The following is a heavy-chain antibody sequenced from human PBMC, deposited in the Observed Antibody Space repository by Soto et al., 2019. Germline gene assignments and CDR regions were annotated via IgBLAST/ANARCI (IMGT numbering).Heavy chain of an antibody. Sequence: ASETLSLTCTVSGGSISSGDYYWSWIRQPPGKGLEWIGYIYYSGSTYYNPSLKSRVTILLDTSKNQFSLKLSSVTAADTAVYYCARAEWELLKSWGQGSLVTVSS. J-gene: IGHJ5*02. V-gene: IGHV4-30-4*02. CDR2: IYYSGST. CDR1: GGSISSGDYY. D-gene: IGHD1-26*01. CDR3: ARAEWELLKS.